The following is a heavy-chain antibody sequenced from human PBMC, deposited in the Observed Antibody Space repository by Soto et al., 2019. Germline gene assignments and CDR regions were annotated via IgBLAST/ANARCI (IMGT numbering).Heavy chain of an antibody. CDR3: ARDLSVKYSSSSAYYYGTDV. J-gene: IGHJ6*02. CDR2: INPSGGST. Sequence: ASVKVSCKASGYTFTSYYMHWVRQAPGQGLEWMGIINPSGGSTSYAQKFQGRVTMTRDTSTSTVYMELSSLRSEDTAVYYCARDLSVKYSSSSAYYYGTDVWGQGTTVTVSS. CDR1: GYTFTSYY. D-gene: IGHD6-6*01. V-gene: IGHV1-46*01.